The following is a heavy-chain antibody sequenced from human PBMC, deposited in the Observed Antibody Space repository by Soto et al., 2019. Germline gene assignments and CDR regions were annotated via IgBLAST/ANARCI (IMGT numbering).Heavy chain of an antibody. J-gene: IGHJ5*02. Sequence: PSETLSLTCTVSGGSISSYYWSWIRQPPGKGLEWIGYIFYSGSTNYNPSLKSRVTMSVDTSKNQFSLELSSVTAADTAVYYCVRDSGSGSYSYNWFDPWGQGTLVTVSS. D-gene: IGHD3-10*01. CDR3: VRDSGSGSYSYNWFDP. V-gene: IGHV4-59*01. CDR2: IFYSGST. CDR1: GGSISSYY.